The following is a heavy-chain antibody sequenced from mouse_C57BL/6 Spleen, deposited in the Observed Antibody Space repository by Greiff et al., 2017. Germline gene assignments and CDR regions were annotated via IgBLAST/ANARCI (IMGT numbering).Heavy chain of an antibody. CDR1: GFSFNTYA. D-gene: IGHD2-5*01. Sequence: EVKVVESGGGLVQPKGSLKLSCAASGFSFNTYAMNWVRQAPGKGLEWVARISSKSNNYATSYADSVKDRFTIYSDDSESMLYMQLNNLKTEDTAMYYGVRQEGYSNYWFAVWGTGTLVTVSA. CDR2: ISSKSNNYAT. V-gene: IGHV10-1*01. J-gene: IGHJ3*01. CDR3: VRQEGYSNYWFAV.